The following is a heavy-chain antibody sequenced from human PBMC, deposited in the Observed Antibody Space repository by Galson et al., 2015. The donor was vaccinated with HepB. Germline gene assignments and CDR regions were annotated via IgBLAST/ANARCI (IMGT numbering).Heavy chain of an antibody. J-gene: IGHJ4*02. CDR3: VRDRPSTGSYICVH. Sequence: SLRLSCAASGFDFSTHWLHWVRQAPGQGLVWVSRMNSDGRSINYADSVKGRFTMSRDNAKNTLYLQMTSLRAEDTALYFCVRDRPSTGSYICVHWGQGTLVTVSS. CDR2: MNSDGRSI. D-gene: IGHD3-10*01. V-gene: IGHV3-74*01. CDR1: GFDFSTHW.